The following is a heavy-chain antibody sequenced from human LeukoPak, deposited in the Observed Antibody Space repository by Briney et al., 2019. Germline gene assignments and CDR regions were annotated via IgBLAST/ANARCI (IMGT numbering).Heavy chain of an antibody. CDR2: ISHGGNT. CDR1: GVSFSDYY. J-gene: IGHJ2*01. V-gene: IGHV4-34*01. Sequence: SETLSLTCAVYGVSFSDYYWSWIRQPPGKGPEWIGEISHGGNTNYNPSLKSRVTISVDTSKNQFSLNLSSVTAADTAVYYCASRGRYFDLWGRGTLVTVSS. CDR3: ASRGRYFDL.